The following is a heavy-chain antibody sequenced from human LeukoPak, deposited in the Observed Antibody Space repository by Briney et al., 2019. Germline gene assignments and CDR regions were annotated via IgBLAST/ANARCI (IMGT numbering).Heavy chain of an antibody. CDR3: AELGITMIGGV. D-gene: IGHD3-10*02. V-gene: IGHV3-48*03. CDR2: ISSSGSTI. J-gene: IGHJ6*04. CDR1: GFTFDDYT. Sequence: GGSLRLSCAASGFTFDDYTMHWVRQAPGKGLEWVSYISSSGSTIYYADSVKGRFTISRDNAKNSLYLQMNSLRAEDTAVYYCAELGITMIGGVWGKGTTVTISS.